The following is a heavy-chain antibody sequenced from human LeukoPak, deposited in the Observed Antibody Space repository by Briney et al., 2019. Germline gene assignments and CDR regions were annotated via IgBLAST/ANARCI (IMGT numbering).Heavy chain of an antibody. Sequence: ASVKVSCKASGYTFTSYGISWVRQAPGQGLEWMGWISAYNGNTNYAQKLQGRVTMTTDTSTGTAYMELRSLRSDDTAVYYCARDIMGSSSWHRAVLIFDYWGQGTLVTVSS. CDR1: GYTFTSYG. CDR2: ISAYNGNT. CDR3: ARDIMGSSSWHRAVLIFDY. D-gene: IGHD6-13*01. V-gene: IGHV1-18*01. J-gene: IGHJ4*02.